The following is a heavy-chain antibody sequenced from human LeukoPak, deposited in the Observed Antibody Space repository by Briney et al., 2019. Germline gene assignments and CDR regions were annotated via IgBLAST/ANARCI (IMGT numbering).Heavy chain of an antibody. D-gene: IGHD6-13*01. CDR1: GFTFSSYW. V-gene: IGHV3-7*01. J-gene: IGHJ3*02. CDR3: ARVRYSSSWYGEGDAFDI. CDR2: IKQDGSEK. Sequence: GGSLRLSCAASGFTFSSYWMSWVRQAPGKGLEWVANIKQDGSEKYYVDSVKGRFTISRDNAKNSLYLQMNSLRAEDTAVYYCARVRYSSSWYGEGDAFDIWGQGTMVTVSS.